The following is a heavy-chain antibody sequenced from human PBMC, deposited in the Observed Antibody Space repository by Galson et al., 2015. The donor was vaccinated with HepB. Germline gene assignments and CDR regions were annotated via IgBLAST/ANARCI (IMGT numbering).Heavy chain of an antibody. CDR3: ARGPNCSGGSCYSLYFDY. D-gene: IGHD2-15*01. V-gene: IGHV1-2*04. CDR2: INPNSGGT. CDR1: GYTFTGYY. J-gene: IGHJ4*02. Sequence: SVKVSCKASGYTFTGYYMHWVRQAPGQGLEWMGWINPNSGGTNYAQKFQGWVTMTRDTSISTAYMELSRLRSDDTAVYYCARGPNCSGGSCYSLYFDYWGQGTLVTVSS.